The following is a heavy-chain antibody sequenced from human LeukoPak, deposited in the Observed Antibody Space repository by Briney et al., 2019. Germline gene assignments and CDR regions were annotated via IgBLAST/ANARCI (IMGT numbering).Heavy chain of an antibody. CDR1: GDSIYNYY. Sequence: SETLSLTCSVSGDSIYNYYWSWIRQPPGKRLEWIGYIYYNGSTNYNPSLKSRVTFSVDTSRSQFALRLSSVTAADTAVYYCARDRVGGNRRDDSSIWAQGTMVTVSS. J-gene: IGHJ3*02. CDR3: ARDRVGGNRRDDSSI. V-gene: IGHV4-59*12. D-gene: IGHD1/OR15-1a*01. CDR2: IYYNGST.